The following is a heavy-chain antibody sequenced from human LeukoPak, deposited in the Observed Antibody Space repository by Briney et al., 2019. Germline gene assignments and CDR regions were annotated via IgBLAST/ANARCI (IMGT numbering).Heavy chain of an antibody. CDR1: GYTLTELS. J-gene: IGHJ4*02. V-gene: IGHV1-24*01. CDR3: ARSGYNGPYYYDGNSYLGYFDY. CDR2: FDPVDGQT. D-gene: IGHD3-22*01. Sequence: ASVKVSCKVSGYTLTELSMHWVRQAPGKGLEWMGRFDPVDGQTIYAQKFQGRVTMTEDTSADTAYMDLSSLRSEDTAVFYCARSGYNGPYYYDGNSYLGYFDYWGQGTLVTVSS.